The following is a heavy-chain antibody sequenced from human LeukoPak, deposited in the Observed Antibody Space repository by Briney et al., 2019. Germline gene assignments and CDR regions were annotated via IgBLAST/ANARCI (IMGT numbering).Heavy chain of an antibody. D-gene: IGHD5-18*01. V-gene: IGHV3-30*04. Sequence: GGSLRLSCAASGFTFSSYAMHWVRQAPGKGLEWVAVISYDGSNKYYADSVKGRFTISRDNAKNTLYLQMNSLRAEDTAVYYCARDTVDTANAVWGQGTTVTVSS. CDR1: GFTFSSYA. CDR2: ISYDGSNK. J-gene: IGHJ6*02. CDR3: ARDTVDTANAV.